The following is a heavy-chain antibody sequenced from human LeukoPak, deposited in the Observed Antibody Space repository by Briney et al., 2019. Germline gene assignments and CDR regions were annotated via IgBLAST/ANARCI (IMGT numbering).Heavy chain of an antibody. CDR2: ISWNSGSI. J-gene: IGHJ6*03. Sequence: GGSLRLSCAASGFTFDDYAMHWVRQAPGKGLEWVSGISWNSGSIGYADSVKGRFTISRDNAKNSLYLQMNGLRAEDMALYYCAKDQGRYYYYYYMDVWGKGTTVTVSS. CDR1: GFTFDDYA. CDR3: AKDQGRYYYYYYMDV. V-gene: IGHV3-9*03.